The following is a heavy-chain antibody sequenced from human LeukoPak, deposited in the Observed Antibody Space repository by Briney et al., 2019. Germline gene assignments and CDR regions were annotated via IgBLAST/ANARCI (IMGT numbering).Heavy chain of an antibody. D-gene: IGHD3-3*01. Sequence: GASVKVSCKASGYTFTSYGISWVRQAPGQGLEWMGWFSAYNGNTNYAQKLQGRVTMTTDTSTSTAYMELRSLRSDDTAVYYCAREPPATIFGVVLNYYYYGMDVWGQGTTVTVSS. V-gene: IGHV1-18*01. J-gene: IGHJ6*02. CDR3: AREPPATIFGVVLNYYYYGMDV. CDR2: FSAYNGNT. CDR1: GYTFTSYG.